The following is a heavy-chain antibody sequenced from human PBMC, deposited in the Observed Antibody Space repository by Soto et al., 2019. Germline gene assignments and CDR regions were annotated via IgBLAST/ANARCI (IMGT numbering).Heavy chain of an antibody. CDR3: ASGRESPQPSRKLWFGELFNNDAFDI. J-gene: IGHJ3*02. CDR1: GYTFTSYA. D-gene: IGHD3-10*01. CDR2: INAGNGNT. Sequence: QVQLVQSGAEVKKPGASVKVSCKASGYTFTSYAMHWVRQAPGQRLEWMGWINAGNGNTKYSQKFQGRVTITRDTSASTADMELSSLRSEDTAVYYCASGRESPQPSRKLWFGELFNNDAFDIWGQGTMVTVSS. V-gene: IGHV1-3*01.